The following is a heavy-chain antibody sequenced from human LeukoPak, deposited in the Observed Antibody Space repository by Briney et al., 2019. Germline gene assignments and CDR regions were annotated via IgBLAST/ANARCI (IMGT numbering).Heavy chain of an antibody. V-gene: IGHV3-21*01. Sequence: GKSLRLSRAGCGFSWNRYSMNWVGQAPRKRLEWVSSISSSSSYIYYADSVKGRFTISRDNAKNSLYLQMNSLRAEDTAVYYCARYAFVDIVATIVDYWGQGTLVTVSS. CDR2: ISSSSSYI. J-gene: IGHJ4*02. CDR1: GFSWNRYS. CDR3: ARYAFVDIVATIVDY. D-gene: IGHD5-12*01.